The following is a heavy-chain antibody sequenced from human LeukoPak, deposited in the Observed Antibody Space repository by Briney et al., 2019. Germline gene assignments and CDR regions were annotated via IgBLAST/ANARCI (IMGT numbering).Heavy chain of an antibody. D-gene: IGHD3-22*01. J-gene: IGHJ4*02. V-gene: IGHV1-46*01. CDR2: INPSGGST. Sequence: GASVKVSCKASGYTFTSYYMHWVRQAPGQGLEWMGIINPSGGSTSYAQKFQGRVTMTRDMSTSTVYMELSSLRSEDTAVYYCARLVRRPRTYYYDDSGYRFDYWGQGTLVTVSS. CDR1: GYTFTSYY. CDR3: ARLVRRPRTYYYDDSGYRFDY.